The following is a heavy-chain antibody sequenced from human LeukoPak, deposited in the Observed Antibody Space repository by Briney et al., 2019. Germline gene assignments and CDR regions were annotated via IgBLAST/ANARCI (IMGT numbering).Heavy chain of an antibody. V-gene: IGHV4-38-2*02. CDR1: GYSFSSDYY. CDR2: IYHSGST. Sequence: PSETLSLTCTVSGYSFSSDYYWGWIRQPPGKGLEWIGSIYHSGSTYYNPSLKTRVTISVDTSKNQFSLKLSSVAAADTAVYYCASRFGSGYYLDAFNIGGQGTMVTVSA. D-gene: IGHD3-22*01. J-gene: IGHJ3*02. CDR3: ASRFGSGYYLDAFNI.